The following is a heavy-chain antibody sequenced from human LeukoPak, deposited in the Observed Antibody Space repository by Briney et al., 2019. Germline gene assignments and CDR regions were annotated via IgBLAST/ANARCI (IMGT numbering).Heavy chain of an antibody. Sequence: SVKVSCKASGGTFSSYAISWVRQAPGQGLEWMGRIIPIFGKANYAQKFQGRVTITADKSTSTAYMELSSLRSEDTAVYYCARLLVDTANKFAEHYFDYWGKGTLVTVS. D-gene: IGHD5-18*01. CDR1: GGTFSSYA. CDR3: ARLLVDTANKFAEHYFDY. V-gene: IGHV1-69*04. CDR2: IIPIFGKA. J-gene: IGHJ4*02.